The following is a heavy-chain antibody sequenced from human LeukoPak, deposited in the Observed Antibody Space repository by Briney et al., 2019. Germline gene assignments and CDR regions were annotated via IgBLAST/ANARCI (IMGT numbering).Heavy chain of an antibody. V-gene: IGHV4-59*12. CDR1: GGSISTYY. CDR2: IYYSGST. D-gene: IGHD6-13*01. CDR3: SRARWYTRDDYSYYFMDV. Sequence: SETLSLTCTASGGSISTYYWSWIRQPPGKGLEWFGYIYYSGSTKYNPSLKSGVTITVDTTKNQFSQQQSTITAADTAVDYYSRARWYTRDDYSYYFMDVWGKGTTVTISS. J-gene: IGHJ6*03.